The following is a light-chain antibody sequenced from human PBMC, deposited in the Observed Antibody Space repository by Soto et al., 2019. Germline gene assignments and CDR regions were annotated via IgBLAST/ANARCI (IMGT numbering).Light chain of an antibody. CDR2: EVS. CDR3: SSYTSTNTWV. Sequence: QSALTQPASVSGSPGQSITISCTGTSSDVGGHNYVSWYQQHPGKAPKFMIFEVSNRPSGVSNRFSGSKSDKTASLTISGLQAEDEADYYCSSYTSTNTWVFGGGTKVTVL. V-gene: IGLV2-14*01. J-gene: IGLJ3*02. CDR1: SSDVGGHNY.